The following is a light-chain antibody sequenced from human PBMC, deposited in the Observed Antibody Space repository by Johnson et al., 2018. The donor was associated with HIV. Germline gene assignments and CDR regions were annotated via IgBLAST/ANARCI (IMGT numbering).Light chain of an antibody. V-gene: IGLV1-51*02. CDR3: GTWDSSLSAYV. CDR1: IANIGNNY. J-gene: IGLJ1*01. CDR2: EHN. Sequence: QPVLTQPPSASAAPGQRVTISCSGGIANIGNNYVSWYQQLPGTAPKLLIYEHNKRPSGIPDRFSGSKSGTSATLDISGLQTGDEADYYCGTWDSSLSAYVFGTGTKVTVL.